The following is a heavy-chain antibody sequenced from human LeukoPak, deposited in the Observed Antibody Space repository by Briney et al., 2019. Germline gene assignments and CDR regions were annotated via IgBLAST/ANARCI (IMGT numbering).Heavy chain of an antibody. Sequence: PSETLSLTCTVSGGSISSYYWSWVRQAPGKGLEWVANIKQDGSEKYYVDSVKGRFTISRDNAKNSLYLQMNSLRAEDTAVYYCARSSPFDYWGQGTLVTVSS. V-gene: IGHV3-7*01. D-gene: IGHD6-6*01. CDR1: GGSISSYY. CDR2: IKQDGSEK. CDR3: ARSSPFDY. J-gene: IGHJ4*02.